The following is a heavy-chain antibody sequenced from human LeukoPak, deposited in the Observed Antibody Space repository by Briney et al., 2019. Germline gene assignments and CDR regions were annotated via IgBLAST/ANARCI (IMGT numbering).Heavy chain of an antibody. J-gene: IGHJ6*03. CDR2: INHSGST. V-gene: IGHV4-34*01. CDR1: GGSFSGYY. D-gene: IGHD6-19*01. CDR3: ARGYPPRGYSSGWYRGDYMDV. Sequence: KPSETLSLTCAVYGGSFSGYYWSWIRQPPGKGLEWIGEINHSGSTNYNPSLKSRVTISVDTSKNQFSLQLNSVTPEDTAVYYCARGYPPRGYSSGWYRGDYMDVWGKGTTVTVSS.